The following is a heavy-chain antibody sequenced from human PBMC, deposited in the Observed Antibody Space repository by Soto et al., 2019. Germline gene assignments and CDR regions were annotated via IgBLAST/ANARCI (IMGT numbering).Heavy chain of an antibody. J-gene: IGHJ5*02. CDR2: INPNSGGT. D-gene: IGHD3-10*01. V-gene: IGHV1-2*04. CDR3: ARDRDYYGSGPNWFDP. Sequence: ASVKVSCKASGYTFTGYDMHWVRQAPGQGLEWMGWINPNSGGTNYAQKFQGWVTMTRDTSISTAYMELSRLRSDDTAVYYCARDRDYYGSGPNWFDPWGQGTLVIVSS. CDR1: GYTFTGYD.